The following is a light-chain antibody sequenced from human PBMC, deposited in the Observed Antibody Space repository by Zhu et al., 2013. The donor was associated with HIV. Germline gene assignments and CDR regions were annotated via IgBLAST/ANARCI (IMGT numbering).Light chain of an antibody. Sequence: DIVMTQSPDSLAVSLGERATINCKSSQSVLYSSNNKNYLAWYQQKPGQPPKLLIYWASTRESGVPDRFSGSGSGTDFTLTISSLQAEDFAVYYCQQRSNWPLFTFGPGTKVDIK. CDR2: WAS. V-gene: IGKV4-1*01. CDR3: QQRSNWPLFT. CDR1: QSVLYSSNNKNY. J-gene: IGKJ3*01.